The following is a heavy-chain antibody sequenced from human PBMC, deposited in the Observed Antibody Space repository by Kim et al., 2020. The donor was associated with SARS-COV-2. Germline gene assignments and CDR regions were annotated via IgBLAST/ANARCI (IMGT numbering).Heavy chain of an antibody. CDR2: ISSSSSTI. J-gene: IGHJ4*02. V-gene: IGHV3-48*02. D-gene: IGHD3-10*01. CDR3: ARDSHSGTGTHFDY. CDR1: GFTFSSYS. Sequence: GGSLRLSCAASGFTFSSYSMNWVRQAPGKGLEWVSYISSSSSTIYYADSVKGRFTISRDNAKNSLYLQMNSLRDEDTAVYYCARDSHSGTGTHFDYWGQGTMVTVSS.